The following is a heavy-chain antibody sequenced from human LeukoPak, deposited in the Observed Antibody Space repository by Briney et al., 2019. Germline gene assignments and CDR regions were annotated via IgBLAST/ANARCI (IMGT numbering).Heavy chain of an antibody. Sequence: SETLSLTCAVYGGSFSAYYWTWIRQFPGKGLDWIGEINHSGSTDYNPSLKSRVTISVDTSKSQFSLKLSSVTAADTAVYYCARGRGTVTFSLTSNYFDYWGQGTLVTVSS. V-gene: IGHV4-34*01. CDR3: ARGRGTVTFSLTSNYFDY. D-gene: IGHD4-17*01. CDR2: INHSGST. CDR1: GGSFSAYY. J-gene: IGHJ4*02.